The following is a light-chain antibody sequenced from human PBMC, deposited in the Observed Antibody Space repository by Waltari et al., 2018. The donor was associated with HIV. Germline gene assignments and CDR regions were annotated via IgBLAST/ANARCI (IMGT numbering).Light chain of an antibody. CDR3: QSYDSSLSVNWV. J-gene: IGLJ3*02. CDR2: GNN. V-gene: IGLV1-40*01. CDR1: TSHIRAGYD. Sequence: QSVLTQPPSVSGAPGQRVTISCTGITSHIRAGYDVHWSQHLPGTAPKLLIYGNNNRPSGVPDRFSGSRSGTSSSLAITGLQAEDEAVYYCQSYDSSLSVNWVFGGGTKLTVL.